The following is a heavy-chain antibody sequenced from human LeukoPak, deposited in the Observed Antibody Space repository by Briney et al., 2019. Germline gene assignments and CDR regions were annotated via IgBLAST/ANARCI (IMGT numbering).Heavy chain of an antibody. D-gene: IGHD3-10*01. CDR1: GYTFTGYY. CDR2: INPNSGGT. J-gene: IGHJ6*02. Sequence: ASVKVSCKASGYTFTGYYMHWVRQAPGQGLEWMGWINPNSGGTNYAQKFQGRVTMTRDTSISTAYMELSRLRSDDTAVYYCARAPLWFGETEHYYYYYGMDVWGQGTTVTVPS. CDR3: ARAPLWFGETEHYYYYYGMDV. V-gene: IGHV1-2*02.